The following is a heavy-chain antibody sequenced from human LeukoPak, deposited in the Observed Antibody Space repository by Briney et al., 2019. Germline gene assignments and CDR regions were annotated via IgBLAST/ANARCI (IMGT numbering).Heavy chain of an antibody. V-gene: IGHV4-34*01. D-gene: IGHD1-26*01. Sequence: SETLSLTCAVYGGSFSGYYWSWIRQPPGKGLEWIGEINHSGSTNYNPSLKSRVTISVDTSKNQFSLKLSSVTAADTAVYYCVRRELRAGAFDIWGQGTMVTVSS. J-gene: IGHJ3*02. CDR2: INHSGST. CDR3: VRRELRAGAFDI. CDR1: GGSFSGYY.